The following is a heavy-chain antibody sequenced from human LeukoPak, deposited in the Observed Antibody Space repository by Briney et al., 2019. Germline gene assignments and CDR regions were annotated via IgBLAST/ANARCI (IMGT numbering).Heavy chain of an antibody. J-gene: IGHJ4*02. Sequence: ASVKVSCKASGYTFTNYGITWVRQAPGQGLEWMGWISGHQGNTKYAQNFQGRVTMTIDTSTSTAYMDLRSLRSDDSAIYFCARSDLATITAGPFEYWGQGTQVAVSS. V-gene: IGHV1-18*01. CDR3: ARSDLATITAGPFEY. CDR1: GYTFTNYG. CDR2: ISGHQGNT. D-gene: IGHD5-12*01.